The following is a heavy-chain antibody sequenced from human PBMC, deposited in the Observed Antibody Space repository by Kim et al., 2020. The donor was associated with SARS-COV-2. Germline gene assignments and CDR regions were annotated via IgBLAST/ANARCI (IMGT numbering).Heavy chain of an antibody. D-gene: IGHD1-26*01. CDR2: WYN. Sequence: WYNDYAVSVKSRITINPDTAKNQFSLQLNSVAPEDTAVYYCARDREGFIPWGQGTLVTVSS. J-gene: IGHJ5*02. CDR3: ARDREGFIP. V-gene: IGHV6-1*01.